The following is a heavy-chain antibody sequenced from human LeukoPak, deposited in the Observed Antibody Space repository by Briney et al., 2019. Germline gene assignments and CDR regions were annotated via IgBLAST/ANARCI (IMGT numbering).Heavy chain of an antibody. Sequence: SGGSLRLSCAASGFTFSSYWMSWVRQAPGKGLEWVANIKQDGSEKYYVDSVKGRFTISRDNAKNSLYLQMNSLRAEDTAVYYCAGHSSSWIYYYYGMDVWGQGTLVTVSS. CDR2: IKQDGSEK. CDR3: AGHSSSWIYYYYGMDV. CDR1: GFTFSSYW. D-gene: IGHD6-13*01. J-gene: IGHJ6*02. V-gene: IGHV3-7*05.